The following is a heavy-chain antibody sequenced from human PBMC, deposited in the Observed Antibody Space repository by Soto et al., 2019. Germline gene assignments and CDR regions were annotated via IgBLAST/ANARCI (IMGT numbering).Heavy chain of an antibody. D-gene: IGHD6-19*01. Sequence: EVHLVESGGGLIQPGGSLRLSCAASGFTVGNNYMTWVRQAPGKGLEWVSLMYSGGGTYYADSVKGRFTMSRDSSKSTLYLQLNGLRAEDTAMYYCTTSPSVGVRGQGTTVTVAS. CDR1: GFTVGNNY. J-gene: IGHJ6*02. CDR2: MYSGGGT. V-gene: IGHV3-53*01. CDR3: TTSPSVGV.